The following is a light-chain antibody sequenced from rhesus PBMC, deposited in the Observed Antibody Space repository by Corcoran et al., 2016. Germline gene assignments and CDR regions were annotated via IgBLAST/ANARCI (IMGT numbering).Light chain of an antibody. Sequence: QAALTQPRSVSGSPGQSVTISCTGTGGDIGAYNFVSWYQMHPGSAPKLMIYEVSKRPSGVSDRFSGSKSGNTASLTISGLQAEDEADYYCCSYAGSYTFCVFGVGTRLTVL. CDR1: GGDIGAYNF. CDR2: EVS. V-gene: IGLV2-32*01. CDR3: CSYAGSYTFCV. J-gene: IGLJ1*01.